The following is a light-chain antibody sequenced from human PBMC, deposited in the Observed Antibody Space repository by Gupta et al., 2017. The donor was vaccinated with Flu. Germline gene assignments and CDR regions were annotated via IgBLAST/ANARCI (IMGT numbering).Light chain of an antibody. CDR2: SAS. J-gene: IGKJ1*01. CDR3: QQSYIDPRT. CDR1: QSISSY. Sequence: DIQMTQSPSSLSASVGDRVTITCRASQSISSYLSWYQQKPGKAPKLLIYSASSLQSGVPSRFSGSGSGTDFTLTISSLQPADFATYYCQQSYIDPRTFGPGTKVEIK. V-gene: IGKV1-39*01.